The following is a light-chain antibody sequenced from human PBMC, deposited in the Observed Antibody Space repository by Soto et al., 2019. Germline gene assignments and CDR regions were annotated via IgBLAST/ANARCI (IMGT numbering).Light chain of an antibody. CDR2: DAS. Sequence: EIVLTQSPATLSLSPGERATLSCRASQSVSSDFAWYQQKPGQAPRLLMYDASNRATGIPARFSGSGSGTDFTLTISSLEPEDFAVYYCQQYGSSPRTFGQGTKVEIK. V-gene: IGKV3-11*01. CDR3: QQYGSSPRT. CDR1: QSVSSD. J-gene: IGKJ1*01.